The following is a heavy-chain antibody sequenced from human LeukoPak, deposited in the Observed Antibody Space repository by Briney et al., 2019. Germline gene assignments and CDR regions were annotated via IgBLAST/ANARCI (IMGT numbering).Heavy chain of an antibody. V-gene: IGHV1-18*04. Sequence: GASVKVACKASGYTFTAYYMHWVRQAPGQGLEWMGWISAYNGNTNYAQRLQGRVTMTTDTSTSTAYMELRSLRFDDTAVYYCARGLNYGDYWGQGTLVTVSS. CDR2: ISAYNGNT. J-gene: IGHJ4*02. CDR3: ARGLNYGDY. CDR1: GYTFTAYY.